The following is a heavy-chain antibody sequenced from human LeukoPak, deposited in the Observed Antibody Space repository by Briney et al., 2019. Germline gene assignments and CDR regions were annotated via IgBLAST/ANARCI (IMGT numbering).Heavy chain of an antibody. Sequence: PGGSLRLSCAASGFTVSSNYMSWVRQAPGTGLEWVSVIYSGGSTYYADSVKGRFTISRDNSKNTLYLQMNSLRAEDTAVYYCARVPPNGAHFDYWGQGTLVTVSS. CDR2: IYSGGST. CDR1: GFTVSSNY. V-gene: IGHV3-66*02. J-gene: IGHJ4*02. D-gene: IGHD4-17*01. CDR3: ARVPPNGAHFDY.